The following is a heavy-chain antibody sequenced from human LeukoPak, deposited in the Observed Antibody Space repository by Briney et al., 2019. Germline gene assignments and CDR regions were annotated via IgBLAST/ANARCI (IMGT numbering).Heavy chain of an antibody. J-gene: IGHJ5*01. CDR2: INPHGGVT. Sequence: ASVKVSCKASGYTFTDYYIHWVRQAPGQGLEWMASINPHGGVTNSAQEFQGRVTVTRDASISTAYLELSGPRSDGTAVYYCARERTPIALKIMIIFDSWGQGTLITVSS. CDR1: GYTFTDYY. V-gene: IGHV1-2*02. CDR3: ARERTPIALKIMIIFDS. D-gene: IGHD3-16*01.